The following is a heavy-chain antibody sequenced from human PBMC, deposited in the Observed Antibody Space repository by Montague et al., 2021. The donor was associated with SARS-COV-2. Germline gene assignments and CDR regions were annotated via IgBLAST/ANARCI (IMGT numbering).Heavy chain of an antibody. CDR1: GFTFSNFA. CDR3: ANPIFGTYLADY. CDR2: ISHGGGDT. Sequence: SLRLSCAASGFTFSNFALSWVRQAPGKGLEWVSGISHGGGDTYYADSVKGRFTISRDNSRNTVYLQINNLRAADTAIYYCANPIFGTYLADYWGQGTLVTVSS. V-gene: IGHV3-23*01. J-gene: IGHJ4*02. D-gene: IGHD3-3*01.